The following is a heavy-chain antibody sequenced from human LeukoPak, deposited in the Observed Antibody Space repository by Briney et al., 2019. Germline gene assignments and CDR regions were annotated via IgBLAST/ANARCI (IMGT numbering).Heavy chain of an antibody. CDR1: GGSISSGDYY. CDR3: ARGLTNH. CDR2: IYYSGST. J-gene: IGHJ4*02. D-gene: IGHD3-9*01. V-gene: IGHV4-30-4*01. Sequence: SETLSLTCTVSGGSISSGDYYWSWVRQPPGKGLEWLGYIYYSGSTYYNPSLKSRVTISVDTSKNQFSLKLSSVTAADTAVYYCARGLTNHWGQGTLVTVSS.